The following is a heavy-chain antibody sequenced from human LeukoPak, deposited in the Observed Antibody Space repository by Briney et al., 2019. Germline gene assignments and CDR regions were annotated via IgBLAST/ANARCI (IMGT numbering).Heavy chain of an antibody. J-gene: IGHJ3*02. Sequence: GASVKVSCKVSGYTLTELSMHWVRQAPGKGLEWMGGFDPEDGETIYAQKFQGRVTMTEDTSTDTAYMELSSLRSEDTAVYYCATHLWFGDALDIWDQGTMVTVSS. CDR2: FDPEDGET. D-gene: IGHD3-10*01. CDR3: ATHLWFGDALDI. CDR1: GYTLTELS. V-gene: IGHV1-24*01.